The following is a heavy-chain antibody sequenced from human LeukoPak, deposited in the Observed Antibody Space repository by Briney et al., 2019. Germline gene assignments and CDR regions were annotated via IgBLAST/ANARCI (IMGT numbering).Heavy chain of an antibody. CDR2: IYYSGST. J-gene: IGHJ5*02. CDR3: ASWVHGEVQLERREDWFDP. D-gene: IGHD1-1*01. CDR1: GGSISSSSYY. V-gene: IGHV4-39*01. Sequence: PSETLSLTCTVSGGSISSSSYYWGWIRQPPGKGLEWIGSIYYSGSTYYNPSLKSRVTISVDTSKNQFSLKLSSVTAADTAVYYCASWVHGEVQLERREDWFDPWGQGTLVTVSS.